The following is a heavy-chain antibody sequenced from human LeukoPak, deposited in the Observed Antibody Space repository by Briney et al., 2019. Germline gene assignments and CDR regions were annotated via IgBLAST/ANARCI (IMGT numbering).Heavy chain of an antibody. J-gene: IGHJ4*02. CDR1: GGSLSNYY. Sequence: SETLPLTCTVSGGSLSNYYWSWVRQTQGKGLEWIGYISYNGNTNFNPSLKSRVTISLDTSKNQFSMNLTSVTAADTAVYFCARLGGSLSPHGYWGQGTLVTVSS. CDR3: ARLGGSLSPHGY. V-gene: IGHV4-59*08. CDR2: ISYNGNT. D-gene: IGHD3-10*01.